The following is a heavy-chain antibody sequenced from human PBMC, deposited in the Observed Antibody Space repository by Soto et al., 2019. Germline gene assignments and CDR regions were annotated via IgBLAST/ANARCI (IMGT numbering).Heavy chain of an antibody. V-gene: IGHV3-30-3*01. D-gene: IGHD3-3*01. CDR1: GFTFSSYA. J-gene: IGHJ6*02. CDR2: ISYDGSNK. CDR3: ARDITIFGVVIRYYGMDV. Sequence: WGSLRLSCAASGFTFSSYAMHWVRQAPGKGLEWVAVISYDGSNKYYADSVKGRFTISRDNSKNTLYLQMNSLRAEDTAVYYCARDITIFGVVIRYYGMDVWGQGTTVTVSS.